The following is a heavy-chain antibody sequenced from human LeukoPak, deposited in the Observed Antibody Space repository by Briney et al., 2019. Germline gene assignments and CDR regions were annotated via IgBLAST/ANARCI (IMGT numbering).Heavy chain of an antibody. V-gene: IGHV3-48*04. Sequence: GGSLRLSCAASGFTFGTYSMNWVRQAPGKGLEWFSYISSSSSNIYYADSVKGRFTISRDYAKNSLYLQMNSLRAEDTAVYYCAREGYGDYHFDYWGQGTLVTVSS. CDR2: ISSSSSNI. CDR1: GFTFGTYS. CDR3: AREGYGDYHFDY. D-gene: IGHD4-17*01. J-gene: IGHJ4*02.